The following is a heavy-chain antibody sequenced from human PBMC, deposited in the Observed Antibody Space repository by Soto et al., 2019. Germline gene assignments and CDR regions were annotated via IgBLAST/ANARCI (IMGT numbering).Heavy chain of an antibody. CDR1: GGSVSSYS. D-gene: IGHD2-2*02. Sequence: SETLSLTCTVSGGSVSSYSWSWIRQPPGKGLEWIGNISYSGSTTYNPSLKSRVTISVDTSKNQYSLSLTSVTAADTAVYYCARDVIGCSSTSCYTIYYYGMDVWGQGTTVTVSS. J-gene: IGHJ6*02. V-gene: IGHV4-59*02. CDR2: ISYSGST. CDR3: ARDVIGCSSTSCYTIYYYGMDV.